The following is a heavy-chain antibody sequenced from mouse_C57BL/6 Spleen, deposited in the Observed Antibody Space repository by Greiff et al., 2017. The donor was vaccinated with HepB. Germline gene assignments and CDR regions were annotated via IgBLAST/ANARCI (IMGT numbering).Heavy chain of an antibody. D-gene: IGHD6-1*01. CDR1: GYSITSGYY. CDR3: ARDSICPGFAY. Sequence: EVQRVESGPGLVKPSQSLSLTCSVTGYSITSGYYWNWIRQFPGNKLEWMGYISYDGSNNYNPSLKNRISITRDTSKNQFFLKLNSVTTEDTATYYCARDSICPGFAYWGQGTLVTVSA. CDR2: ISYDGSN. V-gene: IGHV3-6*01. J-gene: IGHJ3*01.